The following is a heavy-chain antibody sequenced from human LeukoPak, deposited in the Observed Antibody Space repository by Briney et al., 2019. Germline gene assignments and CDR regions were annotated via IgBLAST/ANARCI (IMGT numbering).Heavy chain of an antibody. CDR2: IYYSGTT. CDR1: GGSVSNNNCY. V-gene: IGHV4-61*01. D-gene: IGHD6-13*01. Sequence: SETLSLTCTVSGGSVSNNNCYWSWIRQPPGKELEWIGYIYYSGTTNYNPSLKSRVTISVDTSNNQFSLKLNSVTAADAAVYYCARTRPAYSSSWYADYFDYWGQGALVTVSS. CDR3: ARTRPAYSSSWYADYFDY. J-gene: IGHJ4*02.